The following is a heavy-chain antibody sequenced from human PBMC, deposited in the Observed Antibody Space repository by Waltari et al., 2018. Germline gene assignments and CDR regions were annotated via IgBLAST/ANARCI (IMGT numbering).Heavy chain of an antibody. CDR3: AREWGVMVGTAGFYFDY. Sequence: EVQLVGSGGGLVKPGGSLRLSCAASGFTFSSYTMNWVRQSPGRGLGWWAAIMDGSSYVDYADSVKGRFTISRDNAKNSLYLQMNSLRAEDTAVYYCAREWGVMVGTAGFYFDYWGQGTLVTVSS. CDR2: IMDGSSYV. V-gene: IGHV3-21*01. CDR1: GFTFSSYT. D-gene: IGHD2-15*01. J-gene: IGHJ4*02.